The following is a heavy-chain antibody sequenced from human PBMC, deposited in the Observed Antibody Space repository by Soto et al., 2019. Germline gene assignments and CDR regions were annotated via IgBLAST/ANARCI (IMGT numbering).Heavy chain of an antibody. Sequence: QVQLVQSGAEVKKPGASVKVSCKASRYTFISYDINWVRQATGQGLEWMGWMNPKSAHTGYEQNFRGRVTMTRNTSISTAYMELSSLRSEDTAVYYCARSPSWETTVTPYYFDYWGQGTLVTVSS. CDR2: MNPKSAHT. CDR1: RYTFISYD. D-gene: IGHD4-4*01. CDR3: ARSPSWETTVTPYYFDY. V-gene: IGHV1-8*01. J-gene: IGHJ4*02.